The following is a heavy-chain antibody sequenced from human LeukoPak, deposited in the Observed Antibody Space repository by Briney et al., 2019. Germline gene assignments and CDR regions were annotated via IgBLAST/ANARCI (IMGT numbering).Heavy chain of an antibody. CDR2: IYYSGTT. J-gene: IGHJ3*02. V-gene: IGHV4-59*01. D-gene: IGHD3-10*01. CDR3: ARSDGYGLVGI. CDR1: GGSFSGYY. Sequence: PSETLSLTCAVYGGSFSGYYWSWIRQPPGKGLEWIGYIYYSGTTNYNPSLKRRVTISVDTSKNQFSLKLSSVTAADTAVYYCARSDGYGLVGIWGQGTMVTVSS.